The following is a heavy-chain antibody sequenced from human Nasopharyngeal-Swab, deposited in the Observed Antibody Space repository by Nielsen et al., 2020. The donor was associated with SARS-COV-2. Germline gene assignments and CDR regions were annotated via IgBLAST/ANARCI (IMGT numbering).Heavy chain of an antibody. J-gene: IGHJ6*03. D-gene: IGHD3-22*01. CDR3: ARVSSGYYSSTLQAETYYYYYYYMDV. CDR2: IGDGSGNT. Sequence: SVKVSCKASGFTFTSSAVQWVRQARGQRLEWIGRIGDGSGNTNYAQKFQERVTITRDMSTSTAYMELSSLRSEDTAVYYCARVSSGYYSSTLQAETYYYYYYYMDVWGKGTTVTVSS. V-gene: IGHV1-58*01. CDR1: GFTFTSSA.